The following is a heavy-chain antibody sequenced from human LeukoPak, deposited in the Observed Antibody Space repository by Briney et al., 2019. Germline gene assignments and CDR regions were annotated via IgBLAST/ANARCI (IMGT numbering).Heavy chain of an antibody. Sequence: GGSLRLSCAASGFTFSDYYMSWIRQAPGKGLEWVSYISSSGSTIYYADSVKGRFTISRDNAKNPLYLQMNSLRAEDTAVYYCAGGYSSSLRSHYYYYMDVWGKGTTVTVSS. J-gene: IGHJ6*03. D-gene: IGHD6-6*01. CDR1: GFTFSDYY. CDR2: ISSSGSTI. CDR3: AGGYSSSLRSHYYYYMDV. V-gene: IGHV3-11*04.